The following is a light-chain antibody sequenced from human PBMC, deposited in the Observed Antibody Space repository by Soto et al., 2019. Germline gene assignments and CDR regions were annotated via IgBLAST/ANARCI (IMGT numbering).Light chain of an antibody. J-gene: IGKJ4*01. CDR2: DAS. V-gene: IGKV1-5*01. CDR1: QSISNW. Sequence: EIQMIQSPSALPASVGYRVTITCRASQSISNWLAWYQQKPGKAPNLLIYDASSLESGVPSRFSGSGSGTEFTLTISSLQPDDFATYYCQHYNSYPLTFGGGTKVDIK. CDR3: QHYNSYPLT.